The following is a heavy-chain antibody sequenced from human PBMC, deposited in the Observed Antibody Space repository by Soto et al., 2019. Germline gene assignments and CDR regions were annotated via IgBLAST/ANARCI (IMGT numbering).Heavy chain of an antibody. Sequence: QVQLVQSGAEVKKPGSSVKVSCKASGGTFSSYAISWVRQAPGQGLEWMGGLIPIFGTANYAQKFQGRVTITADESTSTAYMELSSLRSEDTAVYYCARDTGTTERIVDYYGMDVWGQGTTVTVSS. CDR1: GGTFSSYA. CDR3: ARDTGTTERIVDYYGMDV. CDR2: LIPIFGTA. J-gene: IGHJ6*02. V-gene: IGHV1-69*01. D-gene: IGHD1-7*01.